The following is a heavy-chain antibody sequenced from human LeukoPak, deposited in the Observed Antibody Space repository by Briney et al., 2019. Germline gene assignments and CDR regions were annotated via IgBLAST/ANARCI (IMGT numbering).Heavy chain of an antibody. CDR2: IRNDESNK. CDR3: AREHYDSSGYYYVPWFDP. CDR1: GFIFSTYG. Sequence: GGSLRLSCAASGFIFSTYGMHWVRQAPGKGLEWVSFIRNDESNKYYADSVKGRFTISRANAKNSLYLQMNSLRAEDTAVYYCAREHYDSSGYYYVPWFDPWGQGTLVTVSS. D-gene: IGHD3-22*01. J-gene: IGHJ5*02. V-gene: IGHV3-30*02.